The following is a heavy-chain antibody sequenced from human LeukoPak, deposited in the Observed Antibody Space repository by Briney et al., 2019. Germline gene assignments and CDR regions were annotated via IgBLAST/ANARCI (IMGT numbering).Heavy chain of an antibody. J-gene: IGHJ3*02. CDR2: ISYDGSNK. D-gene: IGHD2-15*01. CDR3: ARDHDIVVVVAATIDAFDI. Sequence: GGSLRLSCAASGFTFSSYAMHWVRQAPGKGLEWVAVISYDGSNKYYADSVKGRFTISRDNSKNTLCLQMNSLRAEDTAVYYCARDHDIVVVVAATIDAFDIWGQGTMVTVSS. V-gene: IGHV3-30-3*01. CDR1: GFTFSSYA.